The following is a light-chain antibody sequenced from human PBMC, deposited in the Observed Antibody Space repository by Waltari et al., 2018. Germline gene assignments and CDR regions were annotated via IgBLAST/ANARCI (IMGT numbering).Light chain of an antibody. CDR3: QQYDHWPWT. J-gene: IGKJ1*01. CDR1: QSVRST. V-gene: IGKV3D-15*01. CDR2: GTS. Sequence: VMTQSPATLSLSPAESATLSCRASQSVRSTLSWFQQKPGQPPRLLIYGTSTRATGIPARFSGSGSGTEFSLTISSLQPEDFATYYCQQYDHWPWTFGQGTRVETK.